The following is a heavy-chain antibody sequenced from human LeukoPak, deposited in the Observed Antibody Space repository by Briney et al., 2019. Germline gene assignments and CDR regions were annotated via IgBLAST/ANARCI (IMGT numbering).Heavy chain of an antibody. CDR2: VWTTGST. D-gene: IGHD5-24*01. Sequence: PSQTLSLTCTVSGDSISSGTYYWSWIRQPARKGLEWIGRVWTTGSTNYNPSLKSRVIISLDTSKNQFSLKLNSVTAADTALYYCARDRGDGYNYFFDYWGQGTLVTVSS. J-gene: IGHJ4*02. CDR3: ARDRGDGYNYFFDY. V-gene: IGHV4-61*02. CDR1: GDSISSGTYY.